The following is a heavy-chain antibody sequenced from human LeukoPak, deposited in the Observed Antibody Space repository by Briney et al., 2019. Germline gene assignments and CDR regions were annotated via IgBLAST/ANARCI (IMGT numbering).Heavy chain of an antibody. Sequence: GGSLRLSCAASGFIFSSYGMHWVRQAPGKGLEWVSAISGSGGSTYYADSVKGRFTISRDNSKNTLYLQMNSLRAEDTAVYYCAKIPYYDFWSGSHRWGQGTLVTVSS. V-gene: IGHV3-23*01. J-gene: IGHJ4*02. CDR3: AKIPYYDFWSGSHR. D-gene: IGHD3-3*01. CDR1: GFIFSSYG. CDR2: ISGSGGST.